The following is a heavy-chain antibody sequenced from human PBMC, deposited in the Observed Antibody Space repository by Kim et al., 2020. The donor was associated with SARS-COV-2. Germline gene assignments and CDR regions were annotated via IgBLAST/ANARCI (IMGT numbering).Heavy chain of an antibody. V-gene: IGHV3-43*01. Sequence: KGRFTISRDNSKNSLYLQMNSLRTEDTALYYCAKDSLVVPAAMPPFGMDVWGQGTTVTVSS. D-gene: IGHD2-2*01. CDR3: AKDSLVVPAAMPPFGMDV. J-gene: IGHJ6*02.